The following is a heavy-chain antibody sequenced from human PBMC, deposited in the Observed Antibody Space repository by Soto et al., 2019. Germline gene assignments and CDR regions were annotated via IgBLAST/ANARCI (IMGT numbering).Heavy chain of an antibody. CDR2: ISSSSSTI. V-gene: IGHV3-48*02. J-gene: IGHJ6*02. CDR1: GFTFSSYS. CDR3: ASMYEYQLNYYYYGMDV. D-gene: IGHD2-2*01. Sequence: EVQLVESGGGLVQPGGSLRLSCAASGFTFSSYSMNWVRQAPGKGLEWVSYISSSSSTIYYADSVKGRFTISRDNAKNSLDLQMNSLRDEDTAVYYCASMYEYQLNYYYYGMDVWGQGTTVTVSS.